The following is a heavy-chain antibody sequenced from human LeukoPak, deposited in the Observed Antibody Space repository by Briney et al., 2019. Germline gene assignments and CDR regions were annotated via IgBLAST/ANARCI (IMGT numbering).Heavy chain of an antibody. J-gene: IGHJ4*02. D-gene: IGHD2-21*01. CDR3: ARGENSPPDFGY. CDR2: IYYSGST. Sequence: PSGTLSLTCTVSGGSISSYYWSWIRQPPGKGLEWIGYIYYSGSTNYNPSLKSRVTISVDTSKNQFSLKLSSVTAADTAVYYCARGENSPPDFGYWGQGTLVTVSS. CDR1: GGSISSYY. V-gene: IGHV4-59*01.